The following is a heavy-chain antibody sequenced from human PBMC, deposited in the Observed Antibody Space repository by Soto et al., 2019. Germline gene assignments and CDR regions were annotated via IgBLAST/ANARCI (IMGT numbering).Heavy chain of an antibody. CDR2: IKYDDSEK. V-gene: IGHV3-7*05. CDR1: GLTIDTYW. J-gene: IGHJ4*02. CDR3: AAWSRSHWFDY. Sequence: EVQLVESEGDSVQPGGSLRLSCLVSGLTIDTYWMGWVRQFPDKGLEWVANIKYDDSEKPYMDSVEGRFTISRDNAKNTLFLQMNRLRVEDTAVYYCAAWSRSHWFDYWGRGTLVTVSS. D-gene: IGHD1-1*01.